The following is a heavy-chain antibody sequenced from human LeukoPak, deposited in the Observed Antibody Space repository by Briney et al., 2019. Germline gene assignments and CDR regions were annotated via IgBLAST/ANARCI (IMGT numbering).Heavy chain of an antibody. CDR1: GYTFTSYG. J-gene: IGHJ4*02. D-gene: IGHD2-15*01. Sequence: GASVKVSCKASGYTFTSYGISWVRQATGQGLEWMGWMNPNSGNTGYAQKSQGRVTMTRNTSISTAYMELSSLRSEDTAVYYCARAGGYCGRISCPYYFDYWGQGSLVAVSS. CDR2: MNPNSGNT. V-gene: IGHV1-8*02. CDR3: ARAGGYCGRISCPYYFDY.